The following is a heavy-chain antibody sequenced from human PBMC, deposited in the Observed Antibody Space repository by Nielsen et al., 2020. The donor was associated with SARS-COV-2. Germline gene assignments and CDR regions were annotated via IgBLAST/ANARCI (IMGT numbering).Heavy chain of an antibody. D-gene: IGHD3-9*01. V-gene: IGHV5-10-1*01. CDR2: IDPSDSYT. CDR1: GYSFTSYW. CDR3: ARHPPTGYYKPR. Sequence: GESLKISCKGSGYSFTSYWISWVRQMPGKGLEWMGRIDPSDSYTNYSPSFQGHVTTSADKSISTAYLQWSSLKASDTAMYYCARHPPTGYYKPRWGQGTLVTVSS. J-gene: IGHJ4*02.